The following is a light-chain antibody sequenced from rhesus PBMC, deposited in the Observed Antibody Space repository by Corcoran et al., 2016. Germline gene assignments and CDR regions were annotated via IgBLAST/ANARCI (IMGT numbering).Light chain of an antibody. CDR1: QRVGSY. J-gene: IGKJ3*01. CDR3: QQSSNLFT. V-gene: IGKV3-24*04. CDR2: GAS. Sequence: ETVVTQSPATLSLSPGERATLSCRASQRVGSYLAWYQRKPGQAPRLLIYGASSRATGFPDRFSGGGSGTEFTLTISSLETEYVGVYYCQQSSNLFTFGPGTKLDIK.